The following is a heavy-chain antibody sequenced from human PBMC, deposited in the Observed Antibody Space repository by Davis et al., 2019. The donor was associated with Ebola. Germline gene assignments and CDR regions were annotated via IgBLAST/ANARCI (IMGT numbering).Heavy chain of an antibody. J-gene: IGHJ4*02. V-gene: IGHV3-21*01. CDR2: ISSSSSYI. CDR3: ARDDPSVDY. CDR1: GFTFSSYS. Sequence: GESLKISCAASGFTFSSYSMNWVRQAPGKGLEWVSSISSSSSYIYYADSVKGRFTISRDNAKNSLYLQMNSLRAEDTAVYYCARDDPSVDYWGQGTLVTVSS.